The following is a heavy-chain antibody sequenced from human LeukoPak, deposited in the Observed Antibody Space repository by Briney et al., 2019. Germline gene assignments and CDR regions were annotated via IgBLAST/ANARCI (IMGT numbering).Heavy chain of an antibody. J-gene: IGHJ5*02. CDR2: INPNSGGT. V-gene: IGHV1-2*02. CDR1: GYTFTGYY. D-gene: IGHD3-22*01. Sequence: ASVKVSCKASGYTFTGYYMHWERQAPGQGLEWMGWINPNSGGTNYAQKFQGRVTMTRDTSISTAYMELSRLRSDDTAVYYCARETAHYYDSSGSENWFDPWGQGTLVTVST. CDR3: ARETAHYYDSSGSENWFDP.